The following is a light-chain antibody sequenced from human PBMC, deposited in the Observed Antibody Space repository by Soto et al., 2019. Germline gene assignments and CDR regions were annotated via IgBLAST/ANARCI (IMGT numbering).Light chain of an antibody. V-gene: IGLV2-14*01. CDR2: EVS. Sequence: QSALTQPASVSGSPGQSITISCTGTSSDVGVYNYVSWYQQHPGKAPKLMIYEVSNRPSGVSSRFSGSKSGNTASLTISGLQAEDEADYYCRSYTTSSLWVFGGGTKLTVL. CDR3: RSYTTSSLWV. CDR1: SSDVGVYNY. J-gene: IGLJ3*02.